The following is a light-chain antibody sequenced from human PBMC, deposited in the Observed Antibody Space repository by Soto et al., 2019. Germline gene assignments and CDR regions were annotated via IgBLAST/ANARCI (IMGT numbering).Light chain of an antibody. Sequence: EIVMTQSPATLSVSPGERGTLSCRASQSVSSNLAWYQQKPAQAPRLLIYGASTRASGIPARFSGSGSGTEFTLTISSLQSEDFAVYYCQLYGSPSWTFGQGTKVEIK. J-gene: IGKJ1*01. CDR1: QSVSSN. V-gene: IGKV3-15*01. CDR3: QLYGSPSWT. CDR2: GAS.